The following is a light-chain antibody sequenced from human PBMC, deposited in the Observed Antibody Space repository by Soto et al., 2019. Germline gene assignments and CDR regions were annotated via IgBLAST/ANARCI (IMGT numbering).Light chain of an antibody. J-gene: IGKJ1*01. V-gene: IGKV3-20*01. Sequence: EIVLTQSPGTLSLSPGERATLSCRASQSVSSSYLAWYQQKPGQAPRLLIYGASSRATGIPDRFSSSGSGTDFTLTISRLEPEDFAVYYCQQYGSSRWTFGQETKVDIK. CDR1: QSVSSSY. CDR2: GAS. CDR3: QQYGSSRWT.